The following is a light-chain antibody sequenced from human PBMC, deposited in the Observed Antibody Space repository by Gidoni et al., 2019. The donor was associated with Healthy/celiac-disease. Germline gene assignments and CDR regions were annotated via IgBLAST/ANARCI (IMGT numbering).Light chain of an antibody. J-gene: IGKJ5*01. CDR3: QQSYSTPC. CDR1: QSISSY. Sequence: DIQMTQSPSSLSASVGDRVTSTCRASQSISSYLNWYQQKPGKAPKLLIYAASSLQSGVPSRFSGSGSGTDFTLTISSLQPEDFATYYCQQSYSTPCFGQGTRLEIK. CDR2: AAS. V-gene: IGKV1-39*01.